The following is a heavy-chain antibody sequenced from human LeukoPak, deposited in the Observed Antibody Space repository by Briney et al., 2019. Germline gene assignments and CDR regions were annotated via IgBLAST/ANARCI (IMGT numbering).Heavy chain of an antibody. CDR1: GFTFSSYA. CDR3: AGAPWGPFDF. D-gene: IGHD7-27*01. J-gene: IGHJ4*02. CDR2: IYYNGSS. V-gene: IGHV4-59*01. Sequence: GSLRLSCAASGFTFSSYAMSWVRQAPGKGLEWIGNIYYNGSSNYNPSLKSRVTISVDTPKNQFSLKLSSLTAADTAVYYCAGAPWGPFDFWGQGTLVTVSS.